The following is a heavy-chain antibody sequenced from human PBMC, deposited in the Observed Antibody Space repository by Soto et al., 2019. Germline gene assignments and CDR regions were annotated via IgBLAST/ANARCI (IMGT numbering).Heavy chain of an antibody. CDR1: GYTLTELS. J-gene: IGHJ6*03. CDR3: ATGRTISGRRNRHYYYYYYMDV. Sequence: ASVKVSCKVSGYTLTELSMHWVRQAPGKGLEWMGGFDPEDGETIYAQKFQGRVTMTEDTSTDTAYMELSSLRSEDTAVYYCATGRTISGRRNRHYYYYYYMDVWGKGTTVTVSS. V-gene: IGHV1-24*01. D-gene: IGHD3-3*01. CDR2: FDPEDGET.